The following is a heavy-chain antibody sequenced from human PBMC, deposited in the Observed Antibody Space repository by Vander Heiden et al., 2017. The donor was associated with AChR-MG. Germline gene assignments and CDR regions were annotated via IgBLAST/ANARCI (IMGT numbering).Heavy chain of an antibody. CDR2: IIPIFGTA. D-gene: IGHD2-2*01. Sequence: QVQLVQSGAEVKKPGSSVKVSCKASGGTFSSYAISWVRQAPGQGLEWMGGIIPIFGTANYAQKFQGRVTITADESTSTAYMELSSLRSEDTAVYYCAHNIVVVPAALFPGAYYYYYYMDVWGKGTTVTVSS. CDR3: AHNIVVVPAALFPGAYYYYYYMDV. CDR1: GGTFSSYA. V-gene: IGHV1-69*01. J-gene: IGHJ6*03.